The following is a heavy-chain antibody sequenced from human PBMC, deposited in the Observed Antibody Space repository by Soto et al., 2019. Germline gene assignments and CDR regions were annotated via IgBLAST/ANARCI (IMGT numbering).Heavy chain of an antibody. CDR1: GFTFSSYG. CDR3: AISLMRAAPLYSFLY. D-gene: IGHD6-13*01. Sequence: GGSLRLSCAASGFTFSSYGMHWVRQAPGKGLEWVAVISYDGSNKYYADSVKGRFTISRDNSKNTLYLQMNSLRAEDTAVYYCAISLMRAAPLYSFLYWGPGPLVTVS. V-gene: IGHV3-30*03. CDR2: ISYDGSNK. J-gene: IGHJ4*02.